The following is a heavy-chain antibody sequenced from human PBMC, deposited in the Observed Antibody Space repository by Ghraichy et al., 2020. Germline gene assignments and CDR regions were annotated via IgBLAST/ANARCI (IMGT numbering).Heavy chain of an antibody. CDR1: GGSISSYY. D-gene: IGHD4-17*01. CDR3: ATGGLRSVDY. Sequence: SETLSLTCTVSGGSISSYYWSWIRQPPGKGLEWIGYIYYSGSTNYNPSLKSRVTISVDTSKNQFSLKLSSVTAADTAVYYCATGGLRSVDYWGQGTLVTVSS. J-gene: IGHJ4*02. CDR2: IYYSGST. V-gene: IGHV4-59*01.